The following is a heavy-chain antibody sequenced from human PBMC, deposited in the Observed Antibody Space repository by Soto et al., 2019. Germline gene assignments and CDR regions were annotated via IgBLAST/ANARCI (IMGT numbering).Heavy chain of an antibody. CDR1: GFMFNDYG. CDR2: ISYHGNNK. CDR3: VKGDLDTAVVNSPDAFDV. Sequence: GGSLRLSCEASGFMFNDYGMHWVRQAPGKGLDWVAVISYHGNNKYHGQSVKGRFTISRDNSKNTLFLHMDSLRPEDTAVYHCVKGDLDTAVVNSPDAFDVWGPGTMVTVS. V-gene: IGHV3-30*18. D-gene: IGHD5-18*01. J-gene: IGHJ3*01.